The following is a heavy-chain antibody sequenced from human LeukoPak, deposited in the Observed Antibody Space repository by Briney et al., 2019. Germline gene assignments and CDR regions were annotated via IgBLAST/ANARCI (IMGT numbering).Heavy chain of an antibody. CDR1: GGSFSGYN. V-gene: IGHV4-34*01. CDR2: INHSGST. J-gene: IGHJ6*02. D-gene: IGHD6-19*01. CDR3: ARVRGSGLYYYYGMDV. Sequence: SETLSLTCAVYGGSFSGYNWSWIRQPPGKGLEWIGEINHSGSTNYNPSHKSRVTISVDTSKNQFSLKLSSVTAADTAVYYCARVRGSGLYYYYGMDVWGQGTTVTVSS.